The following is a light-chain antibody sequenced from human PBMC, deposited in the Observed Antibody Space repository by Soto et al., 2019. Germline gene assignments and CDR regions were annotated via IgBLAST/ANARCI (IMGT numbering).Light chain of an antibody. Sequence: EIVLTQFPGTLSLSPGERATLSCRASQSVGSNYLAWYQQRPGQPPNLLIFGASHRAPDIPDRFSGSGSGTDFTLTISRLEPEDFAVDYCQQYGSSTQTFGQGTKVEIK. V-gene: IGKV3-20*01. CDR1: QSVGSNY. CDR3: QQYGSSTQT. J-gene: IGKJ1*01. CDR2: GAS.